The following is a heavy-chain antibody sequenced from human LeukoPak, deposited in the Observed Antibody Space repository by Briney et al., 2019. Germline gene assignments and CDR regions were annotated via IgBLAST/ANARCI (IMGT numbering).Heavy chain of an antibody. Sequence: PSETLSLTCTVSGGSISSSSYYWGWIRQPPGKGLEWIGSIYYSGSTYYNPSLKSRVTISVDTSKNQFSLKLSSVTAADTAVYYWARLETYYYGSGRGGAYAFDIWGQGTMVTVSS. CDR2: IYYSGST. CDR1: GGSISSSSYY. CDR3: ARLETYYYGSGRGGAYAFDI. J-gene: IGHJ3*02. D-gene: IGHD3-10*01. V-gene: IGHV4-39*01.